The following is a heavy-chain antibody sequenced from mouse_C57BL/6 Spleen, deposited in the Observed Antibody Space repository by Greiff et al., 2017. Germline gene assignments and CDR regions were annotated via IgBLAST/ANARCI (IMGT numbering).Heavy chain of an antibody. V-gene: IGHV5-4*01. CDR3: ARSGNGYWFAY. J-gene: IGHJ3*01. CDR2: ISDGGSYT. D-gene: IGHD2-2*01. Sequence: EVQVVESGGGLVKPGGSLKLSCAASGFTFSSYAMSWVRQTPEKRLEWVATISDGGSYTYYPDNVKGRFTISRDNAKNNLYLQMSHLKSEDTAMYYCARSGNGYWFAYWGQGTLVTVSA. CDR1: GFTFSSYA.